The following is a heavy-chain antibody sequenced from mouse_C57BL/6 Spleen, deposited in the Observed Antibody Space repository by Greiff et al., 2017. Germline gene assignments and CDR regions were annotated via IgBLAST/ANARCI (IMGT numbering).Heavy chain of an antibody. J-gene: IGHJ2*01. CDR2: ISGGGGNT. CDR3: ARTGPYYFDY. V-gene: IGHV5-9*01. D-gene: IGHD4-1*01. Sequence: EVMLVESGGGLVKPGGSLKLSCAASGFTFSSYTMSWVRQTPEKRLEWVATISGGGGNTYYPDSVKGRFTISRDNAKNTLYLQMSSLRSEDTALYYCARTGPYYFDYWGQGTTLTVSS. CDR1: GFTFSSYT.